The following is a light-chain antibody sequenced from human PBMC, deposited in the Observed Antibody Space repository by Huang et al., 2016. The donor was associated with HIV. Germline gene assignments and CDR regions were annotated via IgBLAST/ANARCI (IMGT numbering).Light chain of an antibody. CDR1: QSVSSN. V-gene: IGKV3-15*01. J-gene: IGKJ1*01. Sequence: EIVMTQSPATLVVSPGERATLSCRASQSVSSNLAWYQQRPGQAPRLVIYGASTRATDIPARFSGNGSGTEFTLTISSLQSEDFAVYYCQQYNNWPPWTFGQGTKVEIK. CDR3: QQYNNWPPWT. CDR2: GAS.